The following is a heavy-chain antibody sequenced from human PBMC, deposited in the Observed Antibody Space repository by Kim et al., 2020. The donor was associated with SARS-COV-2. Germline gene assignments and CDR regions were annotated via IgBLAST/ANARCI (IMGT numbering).Heavy chain of an antibody. D-gene: IGHD2-21*02. Sequence: QKFQGRVTMTRDTSTCTGYMELSSLRSEDTAVYYCARGGDCCGDCYNFDYWGQGTLVTVSS. V-gene: IGHV1-46*01. CDR3: ARGGDCCGDCYNFDY. J-gene: IGHJ4*02.